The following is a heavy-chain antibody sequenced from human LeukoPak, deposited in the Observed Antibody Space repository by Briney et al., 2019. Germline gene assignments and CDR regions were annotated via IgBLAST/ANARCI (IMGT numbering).Heavy chain of an antibody. Sequence: ASVTVSCKASGYAFTSYDVNWVRQATGQGLEWMGWMNPNSGNTGYAQKFQGRVTMTRNTSTSTAYMELSSLRSEDTAVYYCARKGYDTQAYYYYYGMDFWGQGTTVTVSS. CDR1: GYAFTSYD. V-gene: IGHV1-8*01. J-gene: IGHJ6*02. D-gene: IGHD6-13*01. CDR2: MNPNSGNT. CDR3: ARKGYDTQAYYYYYGMDF.